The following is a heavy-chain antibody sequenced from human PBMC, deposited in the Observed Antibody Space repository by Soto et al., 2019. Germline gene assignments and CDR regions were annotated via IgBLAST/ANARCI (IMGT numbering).Heavy chain of an antibody. Sequence: QVQLVQSGAEVKKPGSSVKVSCKASGGTFSSYAISWVRQAPGQGLEWMGGIIPIFGTANYAQKFQGRVTITADESTSTAYMELSSLRSEAPAVYYSARVPYRVGATYEYFHYWGQGTLVTVSS. CDR2: IIPIFGTA. J-gene: IGHJ4*02. CDR3: ARVPYRVGATYEYFHY. V-gene: IGHV1-69*12. CDR1: GGTFSSYA. D-gene: IGHD1-26*01.